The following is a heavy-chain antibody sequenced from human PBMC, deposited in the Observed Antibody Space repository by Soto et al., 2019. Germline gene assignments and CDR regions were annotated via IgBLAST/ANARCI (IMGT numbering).Heavy chain of an antibody. D-gene: IGHD1-7*01. J-gene: IGHJ3*02. Sequence: SETLSLTCAVSGGSISSGSYYWSWIRQPAGKGLEWIGRIYTSGSTNYNPSLKSRVTMSVDTSKNQFSLKLSSVTAADTAVYYCARVGKLELQGGAFDIWGQGTMVTVSS. CDR2: IYTSGST. V-gene: IGHV4-61*02. CDR3: ARVGKLELQGGAFDI. CDR1: GGSISSGSYY.